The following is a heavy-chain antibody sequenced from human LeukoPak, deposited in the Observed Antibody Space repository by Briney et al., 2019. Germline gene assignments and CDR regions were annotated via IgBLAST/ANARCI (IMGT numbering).Heavy chain of an antibody. D-gene: IGHD2-8*01. V-gene: IGHV5-51*01. Sequence: GESLKISCKGSGYRFTSYWIGWVRQMPGEGLEWMAIIYPGDSDTRYSPSFQGQVTISADKSISTAYLQWSSLRASDAAMYYCARRGVYATSPFDYWGQGTLVTVSS. CDR1: GYRFTSYW. J-gene: IGHJ4*02. CDR2: IYPGDSDT. CDR3: ARRGVYATSPFDY.